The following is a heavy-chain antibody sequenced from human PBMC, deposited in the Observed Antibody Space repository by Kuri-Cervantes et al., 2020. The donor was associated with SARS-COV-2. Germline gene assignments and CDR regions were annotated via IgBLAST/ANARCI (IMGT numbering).Heavy chain of an antibody. D-gene: IGHD1-20*01. CDR1: GGSISSYY. Sequence: ESLKISCTVSGGSISSYYWNWIRQSPGKGLEWIGNIYYSGITNYNPALKSRLTISVDTSKNQFSLKLSSVTAANTAVYYCASRSASLTELYYFDYWGQGTLVTVSS. J-gene: IGHJ4*02. V-gene: IGHV4-59*08. CDR3: ASRSASLTELYYFDY. CDR2: IYYSGIT.